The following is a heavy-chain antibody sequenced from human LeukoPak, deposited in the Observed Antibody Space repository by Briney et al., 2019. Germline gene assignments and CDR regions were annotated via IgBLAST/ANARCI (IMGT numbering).Heavy chain of an antibody. CDR2: ISYDGSNK. CDR3: AIDDYFDSSGLVDY. CDR1: GFPCGRYS. Sequence: GGSLRLSCAASGFPCGRYSVHWVRQAPDKGLEWVAVISYDGSNKYYADSVKGRFTISRDNSKNTLYLQMNSLRAEDTAVYYCAIDDYFDSSGLVDYWGQGTLVTVSS. J-gene: IGHJ4*02. D-gene: IGHD3-22*01. V-gene: IGHV3-30*03.